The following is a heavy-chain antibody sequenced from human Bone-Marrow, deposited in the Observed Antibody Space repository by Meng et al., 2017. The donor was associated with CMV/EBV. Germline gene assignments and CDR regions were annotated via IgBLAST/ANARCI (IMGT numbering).Heavy chain of an antibody. D-gene: IGHD3-3*01. CDR1: GYTLTELS. CDR3: ATAPRVEWLGGFDY. V-gene: IGHV1-24*01. J-gene: IGHJ4*02. Sequence: ASVKVSCKVSGYTLTELSMHWVRQAPGKGLEWMGGFDPEDGETIYAQKFQGRVTMTEDTSTDTAYMELSSLRSEDTAVYYCATAPRVEWLGGFDYWGQGTPVTVSS. CDR2: FDPEDGET.